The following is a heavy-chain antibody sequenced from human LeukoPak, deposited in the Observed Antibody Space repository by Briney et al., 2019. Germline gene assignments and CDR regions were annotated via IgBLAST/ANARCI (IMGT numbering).Heavy chain of an antibody. CDR2: INPNSGGT. Sequence: GASVKVSCKASGYTFTGYYMHWVRQAPGQGLEWMGWINPNSGGTNYAQKFQGRVTMTRDTSISTAYMELSRLRSDDTAVYYCARPYYYDSSGYYNWFDPWGQGTMVTVSS. J-gene: IGHJ5*02. V-gene: IGHV1-2*02. CDR3: ARPYYYDSSGYYNWFDP. D-gene: IGHD3-22*01. CDR1: GYTFTGYY.